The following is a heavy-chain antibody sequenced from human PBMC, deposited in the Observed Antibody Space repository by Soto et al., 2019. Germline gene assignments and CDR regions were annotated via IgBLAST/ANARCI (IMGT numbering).Heavy chain of an antibody. V-gene: IGHV5-51*01. J-gene: IGHJ4*02. Sequence: PGESLKISCKGSGYSLTNYWIGWVRQVPRKGLEWMGIIYPGDSDTRYSPSFQGQVTISADKSISTAYLQWSSLKASDTAMYYCARRPPPRMVGPTPFFDYWGQGALVTVSS. D-gene: IGHD1-26*01. CDR2: IYPGDSDT. CDR3: ARRPPPRMVGPTPFFDY. CDR1: GYSLTNYW.